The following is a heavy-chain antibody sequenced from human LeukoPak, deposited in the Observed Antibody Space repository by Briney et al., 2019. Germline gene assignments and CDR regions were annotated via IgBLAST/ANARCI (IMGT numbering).Heavy chain of an antibody. CDR2: IYYSGST. CDR3: ARAARYFDY. V-gene: IGHV4-59*01. Sequence: SETLSLTCTVSGGSLSSYYWSWIRQPPGKGLEWIGYIYYSGSTNYNPSLKSRVTISVDTSKNQFSLKLSSVTAADTAVYYCARAARYFDYWGQGALVTVSS. CDR1: GGSLSSYY. D-gene: IGHD6-25*01. J-gene: IGHJ4*02.